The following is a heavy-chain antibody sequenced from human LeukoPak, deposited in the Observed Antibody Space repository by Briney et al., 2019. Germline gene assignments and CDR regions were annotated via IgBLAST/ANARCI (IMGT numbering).Heavy chain of an antibody. V-gene: IGHV4-61*08. Sequence: SETLSLTCAVSGGSISSGGYYWSWIRQPPGKGLEWIGYIYYSGSTNYNPSLKSRVTISVDTSNNQFSLKLSSVTAADTAVYYCARRRYSSSWYFDYWGQGTLVTVSS. CDR2: IYYSGST. J-gene: IGHJ4*02. D-gene: IGHD6-13*01. CDR3: ARRRYSSSWYFDY. CDR1: GGSISSGGYY.